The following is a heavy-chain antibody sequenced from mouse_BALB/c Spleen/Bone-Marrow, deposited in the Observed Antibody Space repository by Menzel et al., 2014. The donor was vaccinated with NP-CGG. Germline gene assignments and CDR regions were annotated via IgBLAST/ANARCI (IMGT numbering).Heavy chain of an antibody. CDR1: GYSITSDYA. CDR2: ISYSGST. Sequence: EVKLVESGPGLVKPSQSLSLTCTVTGYSITSDYAWNWIRQFPGNKLEWMGYISYSGSTSYNPSLKSRISITRDTSKNQFFLQLNSVTTEDTATYYCAPLILGRGAWFAYWGQGTLVTVSA. V-gene: IGHV3-2*02. CDR3: APLILGRGAWFAY. J-gene: IGHJ3*01. D-gene: IGHD4-1*01.